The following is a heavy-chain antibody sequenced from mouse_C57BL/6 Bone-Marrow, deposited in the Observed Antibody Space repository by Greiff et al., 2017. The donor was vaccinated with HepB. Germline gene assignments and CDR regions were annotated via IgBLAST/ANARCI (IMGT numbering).Heavy chain of an antibody. CDR1: GYTFTSYG. CDR2: IYPRSGNN. CDR3: SSRGGYYYDVLYFDY. Sequence: QVQLQQSGAELARPGASVKLSCKASGYTFTSYGISWVKQRTGQGLEWMGEIYPRSGNNYYNEKCKGKATLSADKSSSTAYMELRSLTSEDSAVSFCSSRGGYYYDVLYFDYWGQGTTLTVSS. V-gene: IGHV1-81*01. J-gene: IGHJ2*01. D-gene: IGHD2-4*01.